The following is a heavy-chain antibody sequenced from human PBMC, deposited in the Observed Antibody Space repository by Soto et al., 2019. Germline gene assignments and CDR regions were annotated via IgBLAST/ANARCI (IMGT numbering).Heavy chain of an antibody. CDR1: GFTFSSYG. CDR2: ISYDGSNK. Sequence: QVQLVESGGGVVQPGRSLRLSCAASGFTFSSYGMHWVRQAPGKGLEWVAVISYDGSNKYYADSVKGRFTISRDNSKNTLHLQMNSLRAEDTAVYYCAKHRGRVVVAAPLDYWGQGTLVTVSS. V-gene: IGHV3-30*18. CDR3: AKHRGRVVVAAPLDY. J-gene: IGHJ4*02. D-gene: IGHD2-15*01.